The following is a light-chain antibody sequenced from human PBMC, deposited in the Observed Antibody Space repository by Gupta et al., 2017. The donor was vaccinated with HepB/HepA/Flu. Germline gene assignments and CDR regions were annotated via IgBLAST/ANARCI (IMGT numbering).Light chain of an antibody. CDR3: HHGDSTPIFT. Sequence: DIQMTQSPSSLAASVGDRATITFRASQSISSYLNWYQQKPGKAPKLLIYAASSWQSAVPSSFSGSGYGKYLPLSSSRRQQEVSATYYTHHGDSTPIFTFGPGTKVDIK. J-gene: IGKJ3*01. CDR1: QSISSY. CDR2: AAS. V-gene: IGKV1-39*01.